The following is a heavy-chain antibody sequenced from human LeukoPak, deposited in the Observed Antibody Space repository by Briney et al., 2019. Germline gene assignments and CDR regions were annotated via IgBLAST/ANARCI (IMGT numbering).Heavy chain of an antibody. V-gene: IGHV4-59*01. J-gene: IGHJ3*02. CDR1: GGSLSSYF. CDR3: ARDKWSGEAFDI. Sequence: PETLSLTCPVSGGSLSSYFWSWIRQPPARGLEWIGYIYYSGSTNYNPSLKSRVTISVDTSKHQFSLKLSSVTAADTAVYYCARDKWSGEAFDIWGQGTMVTVSS. D-gene: IGHD3-3*01. CDR2: IYYSGST.